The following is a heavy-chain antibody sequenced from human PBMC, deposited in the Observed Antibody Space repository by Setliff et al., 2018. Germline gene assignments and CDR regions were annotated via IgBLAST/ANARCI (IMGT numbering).Heavy chain of an antibody. CDR1: GFSFSNYG. Sequence: PGGSLRLSCVASGFSFSNYGMTWVRQAPGKGLEWISYISTSGSISYYADSVKGRFTISRDNANQSLYLQMSSLRAEDTAVYYCARLALTGYDSSGYYYALEYYYYMDVWGKGTTVTVSS. D-gene: IGHD3-22*01. CDR2: ISTSGSIS. V-gene: IGHV3-48*01. J-gene: IGHJ6*03. CDR3: ARLALTGYDSSGYYYALEYYYYMDV.